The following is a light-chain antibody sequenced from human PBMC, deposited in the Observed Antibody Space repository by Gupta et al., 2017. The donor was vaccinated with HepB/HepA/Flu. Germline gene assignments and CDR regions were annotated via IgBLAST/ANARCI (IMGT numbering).Light chain of an antibody. CDR1: QSVSSN. CDR3: QQNYNWPPWT. J-gene: IGKJ1*01. V-gene: IGKV3-15*01. CDR2: GAS. Sequence: IVMTQSPATLSVSPGERATLSCRASQSVSSNLAWYQQKPGQAPRLLIYGASTRATDIPARFSGSGYGTEFTLTISSRLSEDFAVYYCQQNYNWPPWTFGQGTKLEIK.